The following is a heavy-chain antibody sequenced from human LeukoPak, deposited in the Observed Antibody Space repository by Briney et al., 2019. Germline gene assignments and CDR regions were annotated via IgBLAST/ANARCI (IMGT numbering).Heavy chain of an antibody. CDR3: ARDRGYQHFVNWFDP. CDR1: GGSISSYY. J-gene: IGHJ5*02. CDR2: IYTSGST. V-gene: IGHV4-4*07. Sequence: PSETLSLTCTVSGGSISSYYWSWIRQPAGKGLEWIGRIYTSGSTNYNPSLKSRVTMSVDTSKNQFSLKLSSVTAADTAVYYCARDRGYQHFVNWFDPWGQGTLVTVSS. D-gene: IGHD2-2*01.